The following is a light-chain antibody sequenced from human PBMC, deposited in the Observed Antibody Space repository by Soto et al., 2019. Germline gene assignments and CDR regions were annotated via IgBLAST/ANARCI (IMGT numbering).Light chain of an antibody. CDR3: AAWDVSLVV. V-gene: IGLV1-44*01. J-gene: IGLJ2*01. Sequence: QSVLTQPPSASGTPGQRVTIFCSGSSSNIGTNTVIWYQQLPGAAPKLLIYSDNQRPSGVPDRFSGSKSGTSASLAISGLQSEDEADYYCAAWDVSLVVFCGGTKVTVL. CDR2: SDN. CDR1: SSNIGTNT.